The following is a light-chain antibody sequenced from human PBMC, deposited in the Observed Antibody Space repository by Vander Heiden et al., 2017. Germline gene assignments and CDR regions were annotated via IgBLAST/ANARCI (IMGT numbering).Light chain of an antibody. CDR1: QSVLYSSNNKNY. J-gene: IGKJ1*01. CDR2: WAS. CDR3: QQDYSTPRT. Sequence: DTVMPQSPDSLAVSLGERATINCKSSQSVLYSSNNKNYLAWYQQKPGQPPKLLIYWASTRESGVPDRFSGSGSGTDFTLTISSLQAEDVAVYYCQQDYSTPRTFGQGTKVEIK. V-gene: IGKV4-1*01.